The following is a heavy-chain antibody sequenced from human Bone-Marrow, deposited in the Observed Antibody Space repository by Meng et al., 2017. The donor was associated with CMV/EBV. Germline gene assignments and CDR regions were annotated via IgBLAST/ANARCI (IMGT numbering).Heavy chain of an antibody. Sequence: GSLRLSCAVYGGSFSGYYWSWIRQPPGKGLEWIGEINRGGSANYSPSLKSRLTRSVDTSKNQFSLKLSSVTAADTAVYSFAIQHGYTYGPVYFDYCGQGTLVTVAS. J-gene: IGHJ4*02. CDR1: GGSFSGYY. V-gene: IGHV4-34*01. CDR3: AIQHGYTYGPVYFDY. D-gene: IGHD5-18*01. CDR2: INRGGSA.